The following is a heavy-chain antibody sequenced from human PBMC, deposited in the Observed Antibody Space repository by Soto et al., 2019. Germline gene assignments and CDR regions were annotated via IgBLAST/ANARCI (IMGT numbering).Heavy chain of an antibody. V-gene: IGHV4-59*09. D-gene: IGHD6-19*01. J-gene: IGHJ4*02. Sequence: GSTNYTPSLKSRVTISVDTSKNQFSLKLSSVTAADTAVYYCARGVYNSNFRIDYWGQGTLVTVSS. CDR3: ARGVYNSNFRIDY. CDR2: GST.